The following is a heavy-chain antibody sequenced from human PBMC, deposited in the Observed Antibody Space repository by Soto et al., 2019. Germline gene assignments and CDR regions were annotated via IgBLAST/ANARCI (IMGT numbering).Heavy chain of an antibody. Sequence: GGSLRLSCAASEFTFSSYGMHWVRQAPGKGLEWLSVISYDGNNKYYSDSVKGRFTISRDNAKNSLYLQMNSLRAEDTAVYYCARGGREYSSSSRVYWGQGTLVTVSS. D-gene: IGHD6-6*01. V-gene: IGHV3-30*03. CDR3: ARGGREYSSSSRVY. CDR2: ISYDGNNK. J-gene: IGHJ4*02. CDR1: EFTFSSYG.